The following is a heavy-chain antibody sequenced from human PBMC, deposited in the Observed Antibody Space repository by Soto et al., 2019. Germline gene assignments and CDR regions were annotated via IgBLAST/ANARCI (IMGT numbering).Heavy chain of an antibody. Sequence: GPSVKVSCKASGYTFTSYAMHWVRQAPGQRLEWMGWINAGNGNTKYSQKFQGRVTITRDTSASTAYMELSSLRSEDTAVYYCASSYCSGGSCYDYYYGMDVWGQGTTVTVSS. J-gene: IGHJ6*02. CDR3: ASSYCSGGSCYDYYYGMDV. CDR2: INAGNGNT. D-gene: IGHD2-15*01. CDR1: GYTFTSYA. V-gene: IGHV1-3*01.